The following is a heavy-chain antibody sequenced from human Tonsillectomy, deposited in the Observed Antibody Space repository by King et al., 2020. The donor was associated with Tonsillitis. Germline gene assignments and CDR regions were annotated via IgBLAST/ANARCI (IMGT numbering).Heavy chain of an antibody. CDR3: ASLSGWYFDADY. CDR1: GGSISSSSYY. D-gene: IGHD6-19*01. J-gene: IGHJ4*02. CDR2: IYYSGST. V-gene: IGHV4-39*01. Sequence: QLQESGPGLVKPSETLSLTCTVSGGSISSSSYYWGWIRQPPGKGLEWIGSIYYSGSTYYNPSLKSRATISVDTSKNQFSLKLSSVPAADTAVYYCASLSGWYFDADYWGQGTLVTVSS.